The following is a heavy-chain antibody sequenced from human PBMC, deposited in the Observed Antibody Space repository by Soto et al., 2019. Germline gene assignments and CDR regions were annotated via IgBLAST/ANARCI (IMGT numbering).Heavy chain of an antibody. Sequence: QVQLVQSGAEVKKPGSSVKVSCKASRGTFSSFAFSWVRQAPGQGLEWMGGIIPVFGTADYSQNFQGRVTITADESTSTVYMELSGLRSEDAAVYYCARGMMERPDFPYNWFDPWGQGTLVTVSS. V-gene: IGHV1-69*01. J-gene: IGHJ5*02. CDR2: IIPVFGTA. CDR3: ARGMMERPDFPYNWFDP. CDR1: RGTFSSFA. D-gene: IGHD1-26*01.